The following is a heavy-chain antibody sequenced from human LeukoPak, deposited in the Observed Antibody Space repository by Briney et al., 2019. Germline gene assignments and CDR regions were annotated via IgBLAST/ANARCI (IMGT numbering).Heavy chain of an antibody. CDR1: GYTFTSYG. Sequence: ASVTVSCKASGYTFTSYGISWVRQAPGQGLEWMGWISAYNGNTNYAQKLQGRVTMTTDTSTSTAYMELRSLRSDDTAVYYCARDPSAMAEYYFDYWGQGTLVTVSS. D-gene: IGHD5-18*01. CDR3: ARDPSAMAEYYFDY. J-gene: IGHJ4*02. CDR2: ISAYNGNT. V-gene: IGHV1-18*04.